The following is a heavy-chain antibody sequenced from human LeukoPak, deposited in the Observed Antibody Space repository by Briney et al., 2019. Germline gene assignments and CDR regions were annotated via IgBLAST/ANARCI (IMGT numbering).Heavy chain of an antibody. V-gene: IGHV3-23*01. J-gene: IGHJ4*02. D-gene: IGHD1-1*01. CDR2: ISGSSGGT. Sequence: GGSLRLSCAASGFTFSNYAMSWVRQAPGKGLERVSGISGSSGGTNYADPVKGRFTISRDNSRDTLYLQMNSLRAEDTAIYYCAKDGGPTVFYYFDYWGQGTLITVSS. CDR3: AKDGGPTVFYYFDY. CDR1: GFTFSNYA.